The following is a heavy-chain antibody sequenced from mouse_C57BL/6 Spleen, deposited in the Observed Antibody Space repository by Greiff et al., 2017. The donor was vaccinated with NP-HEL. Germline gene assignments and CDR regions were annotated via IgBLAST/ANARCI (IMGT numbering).Heavy chain of an antibody. CDR3: ARDTTVVPLGDY. Sequence: VTLMESGAELARPGASVKLSCKASGYTFTSYGISWVKQRTGQGLEWIGEIYPRSGNTYYNEKFKGKATLTADKSSSTAYMELRSLTSEDSAVYFCARDTTVVPLGDYWGQGTTLTVSS. CDR1: GYTFTSYG. CDR2: IYPRSGNT. J-gene: IGHJ2*01. D-gene: IGHD1-1*02. V-gene: IGHV1-81*01.